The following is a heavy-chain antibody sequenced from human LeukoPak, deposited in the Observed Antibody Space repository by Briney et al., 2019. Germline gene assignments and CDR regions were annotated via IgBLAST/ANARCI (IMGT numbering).Heavy chain of an antibody. D-gene: IGHD2-2*01. CDR2: IYYSGST. J-gene: IGHJ5*02. V-gene: IGHV4-59*01. Sequence: SETLSLTCTVSGGSISSYYWSWIRQPPGKGLEWIGHIYYSGSTNYNPSLKSRVTISVDTSKNQFSLKLSSVTAADTAVYYCARAVGSTRGNWFDPWGQGTLVTVSS. CDR1: GGSISSYY. CDR3: ARAVGSTRGNWFDP.